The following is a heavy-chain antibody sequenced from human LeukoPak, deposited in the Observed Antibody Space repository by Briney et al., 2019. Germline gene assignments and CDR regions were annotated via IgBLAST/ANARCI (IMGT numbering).Heavy chain of an antibody. V-gene: IGHV3-30*04. Sequence: GRSLRLSCAASGFTFSSYAMHWVRQAPGKGLEWVAVISYDGSNKYYADSVKGRFTISRDNSKNTLYLQMNSQRAEDTAVYYCARGTTTVIVYYFDYWGQGTLVTVSS. CDR3: ARGTTTVIVYYFDY. D-gene: IGHD4-17*01. CDR2: ISYDGSNK. CDR1: GFTFSSYA. J-gene: IGHJ4*02.